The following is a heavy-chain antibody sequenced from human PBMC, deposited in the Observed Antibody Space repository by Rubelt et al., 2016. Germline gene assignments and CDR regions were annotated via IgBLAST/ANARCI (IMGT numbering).Heavy chain of an antibody. J-gene: IGHJ4*02. D-gene: IGHD6-13*01. CDR2: IYYSGST. Sequence: GPGLVTPSETLSLSCTVSGGSISSGGFYWSWVRQHSGKGLEWIGYIYYSGSTNYNPSLKSRVTISVDTSKNQFSLKLSSVTAADTAVYYCARRFAYSSSWYGYYYCDSWGQGTLVTVSS. V-gene: IGHV4-61*08. CDR1: GGSISSGGFY. CDR3: ARRFAYSSSWYGYYYCDS.